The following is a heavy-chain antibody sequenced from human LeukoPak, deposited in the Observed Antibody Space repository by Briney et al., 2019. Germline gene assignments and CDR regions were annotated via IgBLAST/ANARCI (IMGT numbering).Heavy chain of an antibody. D-gene: IGHD4-17*01. CDR3: ARATVTVSFDS. CDR1: GDSVNSDAFY. V-gene: IGHV4-31*03. J-gene: IGHJ4*02. Sequence: PSETLSLTCTVSGDSVNSDAFYWSWIRQFPGKGLEWIGFILYSGRTDYSPSLRSRITISLDTSNNHFSLNMTSVTAADTAVYYCARATVTVSFDSWGQGTLVTVSS. CDR2: ILYSGRT.